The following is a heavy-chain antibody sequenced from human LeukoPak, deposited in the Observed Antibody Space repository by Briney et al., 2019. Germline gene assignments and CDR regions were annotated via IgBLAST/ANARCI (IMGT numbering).Heavy chain of an antibody. V-gene: IGHV3-23*01. CDR2: ISGSGGST. D-gene: IGHD2-21*02. Sequence: GGSLRLSCAASGFTFSSYAMSWVRQAPGKGLEWVSAISGSGGSTYYADSVKGRFTISRDNSKNTLYLQMNSLRAEDTAVYYCAKVMVVTAISAYWYFDLWGRGTLVTVSS. CDR3: AKVMVVTAISAYWYFDL. J-gene: IGHJ2*01. CDR1: GFTFSSYA.